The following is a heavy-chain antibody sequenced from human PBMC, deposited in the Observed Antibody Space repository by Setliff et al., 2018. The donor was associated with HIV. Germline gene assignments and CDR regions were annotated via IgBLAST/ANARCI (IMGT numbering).Heavy chain of an antibody. Sequence: HPGGSLRLSCAASGFTFSSYSMNWVRQAPGKGLEWVSAINSGGDNTYYGDSVKGRFTISRDNSKNTLYLQMNSLRAEDTAVYYCVRDRGMATKRGFDSWGQGTLVTVSS. J-gene: IGHJ4*02. CDR3: VRDRGMATKRGFDS. D-gene: IGHD5-12*01. V-gene: IGHV3-NL1*01. CDR2: INSGGDNT. CDR1: GFTFSSYS.